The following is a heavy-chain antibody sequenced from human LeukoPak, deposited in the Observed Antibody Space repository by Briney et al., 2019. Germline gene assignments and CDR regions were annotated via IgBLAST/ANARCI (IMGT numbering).Heavy chain of an antibody. CDR3: ARADCSRGSCSPDY. Sequence: ASVKVSCKASGYTFTGYYMHWVRQAPGQGLEWMGWINLNSGGTNYAQKFQGRVTMTRDTSISTAYMELSRLRSDDTAVYYCARADCSRGSCSPDYWGQETLVTVSS. CDR1: GYTFTGYY. V-gene: IGHV1-2*02. D-gene: IGHD2-15*01. J-gene: IGHJ4*02. CDR2: INLNSGGT.